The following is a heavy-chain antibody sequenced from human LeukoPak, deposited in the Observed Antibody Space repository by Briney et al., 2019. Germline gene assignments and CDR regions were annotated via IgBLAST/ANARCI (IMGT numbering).Heavy chain of an antibody. D-gene: IGHD3-22*01. CDR3: SSAYYDPTGY. CDR2: INGDGSST. J-gene: IGHJ4*02. Sequence: GGSLRLSCAASGFTFSRDWMHWVRQAPGKGLVWVSRINGDGSSTSYADSVKGRFTISRDNAKNMLYLQMNSLRAEDTAVYYCSSAYYDPTGYWGQGTLVTVSS. V-gene: IGHV3-74*01. CDR1: GFTFSRDW.